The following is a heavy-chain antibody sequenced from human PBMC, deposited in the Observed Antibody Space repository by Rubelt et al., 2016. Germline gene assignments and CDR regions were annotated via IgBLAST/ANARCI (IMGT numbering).Heavy chain of an antibody. D-gene: IGHD4-11*01. V-gene: IGHV3-53*01. J-gene: IGHJ4*02. CDR3: ARLARSNYVDY. Sequence: PGGSLRLSCAASGFTVSSNYMSWVRQAPGKGLEWVSSISSSGYSTYYADSVKGRFTISRDNSKNTLYLQMNSLRAEDTAIYYCARLARSNYVDYWGQGTLVTVSS. CDR2: ISSSGYST. CDR1: GFTVSSNY.